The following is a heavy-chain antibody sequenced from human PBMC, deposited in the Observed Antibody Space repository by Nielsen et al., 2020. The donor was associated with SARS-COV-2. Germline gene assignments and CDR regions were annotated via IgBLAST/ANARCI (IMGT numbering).Heavy chain of an antibody. Sequence: SETLSLTCTASGGSFSSNDYYWSWIRQPPGKGLEWIGYVYYSGRTYYNPSLKSRVTISVDPSEKQSSLKMTSVTGADTAVYYCAGLGTYSDAFEIWGQGTMVTVSS. CDR3: AGLGTYSDAFEI. J-gene: IGHJ3*02. D-gene: IGHD1-26*01. CDR2: VYYSGRT. V-gene: IGHV4-30-4*08. CDR1: GGSFSSNDYY.